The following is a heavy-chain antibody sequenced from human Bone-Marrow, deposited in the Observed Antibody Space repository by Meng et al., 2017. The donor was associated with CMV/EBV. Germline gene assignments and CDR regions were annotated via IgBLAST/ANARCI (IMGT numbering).Heavy chain of an antibody. CDR1: GYTFTSYG. Sequence: ASVKVSCKASGYTFTSYGISCVRQAPGQGLEWMGWISAYNGNTNYAQKLQGRVTMTTDTSTSTAYMEMSSLRSEDTAVYYCARAGSHDFWSGYLSYYYYYGMDVWGQGTTVTVSS. D-gene: IGHD3-3*01. CDR2: ISAYNGNT. CDR3: ARAGSHDFWSGYLSYYYYYGMDV. V-gene: IGHV1-18*01. J-gene: IGHJ6*02.